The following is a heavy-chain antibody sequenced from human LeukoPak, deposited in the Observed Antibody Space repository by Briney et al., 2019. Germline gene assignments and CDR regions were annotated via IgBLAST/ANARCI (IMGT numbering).Heavy chain of an antibody. V-gene: IGHV3-11*01. CDR3: ARTSYPWN. D-gene: IGHD3-16*02. Sequence: GGSLRLSCAASGFTFRDYYMGWIRQAPGKGLEWISYISETGTTIYQPDSVKGRFSISRDNAKNSLFLQMNRLRPEDMAVYYCARTSYPWNWGQGTLVTVSS. CDR1: GFTFRDYY. J-gene: IGHJ4*02. CDR2: ISETGTTI.